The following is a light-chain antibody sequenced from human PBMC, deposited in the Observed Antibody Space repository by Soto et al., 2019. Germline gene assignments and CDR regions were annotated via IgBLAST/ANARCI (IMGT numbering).Light chain of an antibody. CDR1: SSDVGGYNY. CDR3: SSYTSSSTLGGYV. J-gene: IGLJ1*01. V-gene: IGLV2-14*01. Sequence: QSALTQPASVSGSPGQSITISCTGTSSDVGGYNYVSWYQQHPGKAPKLMIYEVSNRPSGVSNRFSGSKSGNTASLTFSGLQAEDEADYYCSSYTSSSTLGGYVFGTGTKLTVL. CDR2: EVS.